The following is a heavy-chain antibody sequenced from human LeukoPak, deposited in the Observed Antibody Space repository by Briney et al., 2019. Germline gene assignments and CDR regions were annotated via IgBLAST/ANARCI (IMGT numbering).Heavy chain of an antibody. Sequence: GRSLRLSCAASGFTFSSYGMHWVRQAPGKGLEWVAVIWYGGSNKYYADSVKGRFTISRDNSKDTLYLQMNSLRAEDTAVYYCAKGTEPSDYGAHFDYWGQGTLVTVSS. CDR3: AKGTEPSDYGAHFDY. V-gene: IGHV3-33*06. J-gene: IGHJ4*02. D-gene: IGHD4-17*01. CDR1: GFTFSSYG. CDR2: IWYGGSNK.